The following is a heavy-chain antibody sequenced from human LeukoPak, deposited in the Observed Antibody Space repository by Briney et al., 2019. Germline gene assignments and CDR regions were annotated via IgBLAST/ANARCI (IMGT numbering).Heavy chain of an antibody. Sequence: PGGSLRLSCAASGFTFSSYAMSWVRQAPGKGLEWVSAISGSGGSTYYADSVKGRFTISRDNSKNTLYLQMNSLRAEDTAVYYCAKDQAMFVVVLAAVDYWGQGTLVTVSS. V-gene: IGHV3-23*01. CDR2: ISGSGGST. CDR1: GFTFSSYA. CDR3: AKDQAMFVVVLAAVDY. J-gene: IGHJ4*02. D-gene: IGHD2-2*01.